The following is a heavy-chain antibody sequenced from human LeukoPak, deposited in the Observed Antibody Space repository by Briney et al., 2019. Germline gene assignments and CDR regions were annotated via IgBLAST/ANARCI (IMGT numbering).Heavy chain of an antibody. CDR1: GYTFTSYY. J-gene: IGHJ6*03. V-gene: IGHV1-46*01. Sequence: GASVKVSCKASGYTFTSYYMHWVRQAPGQGLEWMGIINPSGGSTSYAQKFQGRVTMTRDTSTSTVYMELSSLRSDDTAVYYCARAAGEQWLLDYYYYYYMDVWGKGTTVTVSS. D-gene: IGHD6-19*01. CDR3: ARAAGEQWLLDYYYYYYMDV. CDR2: INPSGGST.